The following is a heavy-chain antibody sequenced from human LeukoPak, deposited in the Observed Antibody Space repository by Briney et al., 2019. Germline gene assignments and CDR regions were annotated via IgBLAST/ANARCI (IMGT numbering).Heavy chain of an antibody. D-gene: IGHD2-2*01. CDR2: ISYDGSNK. CDR3: ASDVVGQRYQFDY. J-gene: IGHJ4*02. Sequence: RXSCXXSGFTXSSYAMHWVRQAPGKGLEWVAVISYDGSNKYYADSVKGRFTISRDDSKNTLYLQMNSLRAEDTAVYYCASDVVGQRYQFDYWGQGTLVTVSS. CDR1: GFTXSSYA. V-gene: IGHV3-30-3*01.